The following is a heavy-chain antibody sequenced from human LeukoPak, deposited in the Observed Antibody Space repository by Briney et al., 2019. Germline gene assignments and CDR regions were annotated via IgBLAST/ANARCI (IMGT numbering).Heavy chain of an antibody. CDR1: GGSFSGHY. J-gene: IGHJ4*02. V-gene: IGHV4-34*01. CDR3: AREDSSWYYFDY. D-gene: IGHD6-13*01. Sequence: SETLSLTCAVYGGSFSGHYWSWIRQPPGKGLEWIGEINHSGSTNYNPSLKSRVTISVDTSKNQFSLKLSSVTAADTAVYYCAREDSSWYYFDYWGQGTLVTVSS. CDR2: INHSGST.